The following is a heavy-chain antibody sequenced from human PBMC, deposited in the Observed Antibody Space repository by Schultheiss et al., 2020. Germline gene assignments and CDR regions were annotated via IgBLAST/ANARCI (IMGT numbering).Heavy chain of an antibody. CDR3: TTDFLGYCSSTSCLWGARDYYMDV. V-gene: IGHV3-15*01. CDR1: GFTFSNAW. J-gene: IGHJ6*03. D-gene: IGHD2-2*01. Sequence: WGSLRLSCAASGFTFSNAWMSWVRQAPGKGLEWVGRIKSKTDGGTTDYAAPVKGRFTISRDDSKNTLYLQMNSLKTEDTAVYYCTTDFLGYCSSTSCLWGARDYYMDVWGTGHTGTVAS. CDR2: IKSKTDGGTT.